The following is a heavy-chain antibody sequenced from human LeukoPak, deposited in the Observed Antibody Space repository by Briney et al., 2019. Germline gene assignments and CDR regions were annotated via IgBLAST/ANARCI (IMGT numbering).Heavy chain of an antibody. CDR2: IQQDGSEK. J-gene: IGHJ4*02. Sequence: GGSLRLSCAASGFSFSSYWMSWVRQAPGKGLEWVANIQQDGSEKYYVDSVKGRFTISRDNAKNSLYLQMNSLRAEDTAVYYCARASLLAARDYWGQGTLVTVSS. V-gene: IGHV3-7*01. D-gene: IGHD2-15*01. CDR1: GFSFSSYW. CDR3: ARASLLAARDY.